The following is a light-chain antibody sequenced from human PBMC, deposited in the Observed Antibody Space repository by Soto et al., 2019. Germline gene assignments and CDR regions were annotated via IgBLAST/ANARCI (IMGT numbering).Light chain of an antibody. V-gene: IGKV1-8*01. J-gene: IGKJ4*01. CDR1: QGIGSY. CDR3: QQYYGFPLLT. Sequence: IGDRVTITCRASQGIGSYLAWFQQRPGKAPKLLMYAASTLQSGVPSRFSGSGSGTDFTLTINYLQSEDFATYYCQQYYGFPLLTFGGGTKVDIK. CDR2: AAS.